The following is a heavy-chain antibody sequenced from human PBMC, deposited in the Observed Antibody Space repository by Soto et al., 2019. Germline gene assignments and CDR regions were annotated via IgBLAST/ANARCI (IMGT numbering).Heavy chain of an antibody. CDR3: ARIPLHYYDSSGYPWGAFDI. CDR1: GGSISSGGYY. CDR2: IYYSGST. V-gene: IGHV4-31*03. J-gene: IGHJ3*02. Sequence: SETLSLTCTVSGGSISSGGYYWSWIRQHPGKGLEWIGYIYYSGSTYYNPSLKSRVTISVDTSKNQFSLKLSSVTAADTAVYYCARIPLHYYDSSGYPWGAFDIWGQGTMVTVSS. D-gene: IGHD3-22*01.